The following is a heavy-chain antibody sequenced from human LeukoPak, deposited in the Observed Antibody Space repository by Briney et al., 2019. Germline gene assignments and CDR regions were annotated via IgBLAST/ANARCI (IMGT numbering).Heavy chain of an antibody. CDR1: GFTFSSYG. Sequence: GGSLRLSCAASGFTFSSYGMHWVRQAPGKGLEWVAVISYDGSNKYYADSVKGRFTISRDNSKNTLYLQMNSLRAEDTAVYYCARDPEAYCSGGSCRNWFDPWGQGTLVTVSS. V-gene: IGHV3-30*19. D-gene: IGHD2-15*01. CDR2: ISYDGSNK. CDR3: ARDPEAYCSGGSCRNWFDP. J-gene: IGHJ5*02.